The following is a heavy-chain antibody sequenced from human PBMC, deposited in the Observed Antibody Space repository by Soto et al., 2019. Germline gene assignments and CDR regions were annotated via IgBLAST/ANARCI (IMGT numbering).Heavy chain of an antibody. CDR3: ARDRRITIFGVVPYGMDV. D-gene: IGHD3-3*01. CDR2: IIPIFGTA. Sequence: GASVKVSCKASGGTFSSYAISWVRQAPGQGLEWMGGIIPIFGTANYAQKFQGRVTITADESTSTAYMELSSLRSEDTAVYYCARDRRITIFGVVPYGMDVWGQGTTVTVSS. J-gene: IGHJ6*02. V-gene: IGHV1-69*13. CDR1: GGTFSSYA.